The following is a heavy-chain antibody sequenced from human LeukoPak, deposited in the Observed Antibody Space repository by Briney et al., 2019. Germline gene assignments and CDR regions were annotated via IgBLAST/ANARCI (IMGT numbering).Heavy chain of an antibody. V-gene: IGHV1-2*02. J-gene: IGHJ4*02. Sequence: ASVKVSFKASGYTFTGYYIHWVRQAPGQGPEWMGWIYPHSGGTNYAQKFQGRVTMTRDTSISTAYMELSRLRSDDTAVYYCARDQVDAGSYFAFFDYWGQGTLVTVSS. CDR3: ARDQVDAGSYFAFFDY. D-gene: IGHD1-26*01. CDR1: GYTFTGYY. CDR2: IYPHSGGT.